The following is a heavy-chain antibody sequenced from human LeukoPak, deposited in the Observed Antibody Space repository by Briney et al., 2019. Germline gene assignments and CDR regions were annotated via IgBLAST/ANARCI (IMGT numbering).Heavy chain of an antibody. V-gene: IGHV4-59*08. J-gene: IGHJ4*02. CDR3: ARLPTVTTMGY. Sequence: PSETLSLTCTISGGSISTYYWSWIRQPPGKGLEWIGYIYYSGNTNYNPSLKSRVTISIDTSKSQFSLKLTSVTAADTAVYYCARLPTVTTMGYRDQGTLVTVSS. D-gene: IGHD4-17*01. CDR1: GGSISTYY. CDR2: IYYSGNT.